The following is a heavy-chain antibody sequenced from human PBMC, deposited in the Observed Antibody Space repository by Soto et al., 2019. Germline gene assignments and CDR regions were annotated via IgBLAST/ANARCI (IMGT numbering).Heavy chain of an antibody. V-gene: IGHV1-69*01. J-gene: IGHJ4*02. CDR1: EGTFNSYA. D-gene: IGHD6-13*01. CDR2: IIPYYNTL. Sequence: QAQVVQSGAEVRKPGSSVKLSCKASEGTFNSYAIAWVRQAPGQGLEWMGGIIPYYNTLNYAQKFQDRVTITANDSTNTVYLELSSLRSDDTAVYFCASGASRWYPYCFDSWAQGTLVTVSS. CDR3: ASGASRWYPYCFDS.